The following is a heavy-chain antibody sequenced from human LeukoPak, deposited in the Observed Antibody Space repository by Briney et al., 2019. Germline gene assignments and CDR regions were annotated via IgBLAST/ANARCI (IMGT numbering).Heavy chain of an antibody. V-gene: IGHV3-7*01. CDR2: IKQDGSKK. CDR3: ARMYNWNFDY. Sequence: GGSLRLSCAASGFTFSNAWMSWVRQAPGKGLEWVANIKQDGSKKYYVDSVRGRFTISRDNAKNSLYLQMNSLRAEDTAVYYCARMYNWNFDYWGQGTLVTVSS. CDR1: GFTFSNAW. J-gene: IGHJ4*02. D-gene: IGHD1-20*01.